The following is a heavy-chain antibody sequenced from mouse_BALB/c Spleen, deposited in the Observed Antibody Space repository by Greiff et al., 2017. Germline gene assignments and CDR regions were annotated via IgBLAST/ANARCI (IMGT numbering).Heavy chain of an antibody. Sequence: QVQLKQSGAELVKPGASVKLSCKTSGYTFTSYWIPWVKQRPGQGLGWIGEIFPGTGTTYYNEKFKGKATLTIDTSSSTAYMQLSSLTSENSAVYFYARRESQDMDYWGQGTSVTVSS. V-gene: IGHV1S132*01. CDR2: IFPGTGTT. J-gene: IGHJ4*01. CDR1: GYTFTSYW. CDR3: ARRESQDMDY.